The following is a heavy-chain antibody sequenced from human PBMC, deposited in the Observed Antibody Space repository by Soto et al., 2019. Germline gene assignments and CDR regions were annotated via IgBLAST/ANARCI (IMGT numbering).Heavy chain of an antibody. CDR2: IYYSGST. V-gene: IGHV4-31*03. J-gene: IGHJ6*02. D-gene: IGHD6-6*01. CDR3: ARDGGAARRLPRNYYYYGMDV. CDR1: GGSISSGGYY. Sequence: QVQLQESGPGLVKPSQTLSLTCTVSGGSISSGGYYWSWIRQHPGQGLEWIGYIYYSGSTYYNPSLKSRVTISVDTSKNHFSLKLSSVTAADTAVYYCARDGGAARRLPRNYYYYGMDVWGQGTTVTVSS.